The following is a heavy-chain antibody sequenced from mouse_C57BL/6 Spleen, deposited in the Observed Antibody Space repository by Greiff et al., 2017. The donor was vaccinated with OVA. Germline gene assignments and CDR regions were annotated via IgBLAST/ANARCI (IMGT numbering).Heavy chain of an antibody. CDR3: ARFYYDYDRVDY. J-gene: IGHJ2*01. Sequence: VQLQQPGAELVKPGASVKMSCKASGYTFTSYWITWVKQRPGQGLEWIGDLYPGSGSTNYNEEFKSKATLTVDTSSSTAYMQLSSLTSEDSAVYYCARFYYDYDRVDYWGQGTTLTVSS. CDR1: GYTFTSYW. D-gene: IGHD2-4*01. CDR2: LYPGSGST. V-gene: IGHV1-55*01.